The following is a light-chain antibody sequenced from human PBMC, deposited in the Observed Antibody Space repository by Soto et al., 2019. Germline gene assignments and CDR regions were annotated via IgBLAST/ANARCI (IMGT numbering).Light chain of an antibody. V-gene: IGKV1-39*01. J-gene: IGKJ4*01. CDR2: GAS. CDR3: QQSFSPAVT. Sequence: DIHLTQSPSSLTAAVGDRVAITCRASQAICSCLNWFQQKAGKAPEVLIYGASSLQSGVPSRFTGSGSATDFTLTITSLQPEDAGTYFCQQSFSPAVTFGGGTKVDIK. CDR1: QAICSC.